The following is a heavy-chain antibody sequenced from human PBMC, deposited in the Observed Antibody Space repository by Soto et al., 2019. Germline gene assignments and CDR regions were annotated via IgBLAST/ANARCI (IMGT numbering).Heavy chain of an antibody. CDR2: IIPTFGTA. D-gene: IGHD6-19*01. V-gene: IGHV1-69*13. Sequence: ASVKVSCKASGVTFSRYAISWVRQAPGQGLEWMGGIIPTFGTANYAQKFQGRVTITADESTSTAYMELSSLRSEDTAVYYCARGREAVAGLNYYYGMDVWGQGTTVTVSS. J-gene: IGHJ6*02. CDR1: GVTFSRYA. CDR3: ARGREAVAGLNYYYGMDV.